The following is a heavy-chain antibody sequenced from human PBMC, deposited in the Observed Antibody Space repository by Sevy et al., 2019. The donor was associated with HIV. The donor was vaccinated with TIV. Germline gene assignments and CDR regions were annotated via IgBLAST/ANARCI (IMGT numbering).Heavy chain of an antibody. Sequence: GGSLRLSCAASGFTFSSYAMSWVRQAPGKGLEWLSAISGSGGSTYYAGSVKGRFTISRDNSKNTLYLQMNSLRAEDTAVYYCANGKYGSSCVYWGQGTLVTVSS. D-gene: IGHD6-13*01. V-gene: IGHV3-23*01. CDR3: ANGKYGSSCVY. CDR2: ISGSGGST. J-gene: IGHJ4*02. CDR1: GFTFSSYA.